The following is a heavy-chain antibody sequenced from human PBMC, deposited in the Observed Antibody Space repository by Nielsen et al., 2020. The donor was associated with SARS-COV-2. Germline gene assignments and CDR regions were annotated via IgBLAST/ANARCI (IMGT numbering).Heavy chain of an antibody. CDR2: ISWDGGST. CDR3: ARDLGDAIAVAGYNWFDP. CDR1: GFTFDDYT. Sequence: GESLKISCAASGFTFDDYTMHWVRQAPGKGLEWVSLISWDGGSTYYADSVKGRFTISRDNSKNTLYLQMNSLRAEDTAVYYCARDLGDAIAVAGYNWFDPWGQGTLVTVSS. J-gene: IGHJ5*02. D-gene: IGHD6-19*01. V-gene: IGHV3-43*01.